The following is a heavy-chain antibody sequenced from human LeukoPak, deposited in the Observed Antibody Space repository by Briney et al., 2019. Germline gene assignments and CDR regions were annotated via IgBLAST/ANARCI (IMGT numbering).Heavy chain of an antibody. CDR2: LSFDGNNE. CDR1: GFTFGTYA. Sequence: PGGSLRLSCAASGFTFGTYAMHWVRQAPGKGLDWVAVLSFDGNNEYYADSVKGRFTISRDNSKNTLYLQMNSLSAEDTAVYYCAKVGTNFLRYHFDSWGRGTLVTVSS. D-gene: IGHD1-1*01. CDR3: AKVGTNFLRYHFDS. V-gene: IGHV3-30-3*01. J-gene: IGHJ4*02.